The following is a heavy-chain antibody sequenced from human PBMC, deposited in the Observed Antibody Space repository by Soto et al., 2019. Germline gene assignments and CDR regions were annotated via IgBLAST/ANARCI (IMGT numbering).Heavy chain of an antibody. CDR2: IYYSGST. V-gene: IGHV4-59*08. CDR3: ARRGAPAGKTIFDS. D-gene: IGHD6-13*01. CDR1: GGSISGYY. Sequence: QVQLQESGPGLVKTSETLSLTCTVSGGSISGYYWSRIRQPPGKALEWIGNIYYSGSTNYNPSLKSRVTMSVDTSKNQFSLQLTSVTAADTAVYYCARRGAPAGKTIFDSWGQGSLVTVSS. J-gene: IGHJ4*02.